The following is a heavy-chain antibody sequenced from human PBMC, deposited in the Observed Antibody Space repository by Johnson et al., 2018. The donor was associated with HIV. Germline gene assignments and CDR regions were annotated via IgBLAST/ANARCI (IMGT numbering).Heavy chain of an antibody. CDR2: ISSNGGST. Sequence: VQLVESGGGLVQPGGSLRLSCAASGFTFSSYAMHWVRQAPGKGLEYVSAISSNGGSTYYANSVKGRFTISRYNSKNPLYLQMNSLRAEDTAVDYCARARGEGAARTDAFDIWGQGTMVTVSS. J-gene: IGHJ3*02. CDR1: GFTFSSYA. D-gene: IGHD6-6*01. V-gene: IGHV3-64*01. CDR3: ARARGEGAARTDAFDI.